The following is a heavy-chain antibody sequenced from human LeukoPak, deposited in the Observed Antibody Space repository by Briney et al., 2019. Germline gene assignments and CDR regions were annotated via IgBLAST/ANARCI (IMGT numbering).Heavy chain of an antibody. Sequence: GGSLRLSCAASGFTFSSYAMHWVRQAPGKGLEWVAVISYDGSNKYYADSVKGRFTISRDNSKNTLYLQMNSLGAEDTAVYYCARVPTRSSGYYGNYWGQGTLVTVSS. CDR2: ISYDGSNK. D-gene: IGHD3-22*01. CDR3: ARVPTRSSGYYGNY. CDR1: GFTFSSYA. J-gene: IGHJ4*02. V-gene: IGHV3-30*04.